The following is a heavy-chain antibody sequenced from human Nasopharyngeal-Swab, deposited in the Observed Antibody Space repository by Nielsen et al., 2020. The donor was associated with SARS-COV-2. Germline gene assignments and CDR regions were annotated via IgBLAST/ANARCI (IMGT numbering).Heavy chain of an antibody. Sequence: GESLKISCAASGFTFSSYAMSWVRQAPGKGLEWVSAISGSGGSTYYADSVKGRFTISRDDSKTTLYLQMSNLRIEDTAVYYCTTDGYTARLCPDYWGQGTLVTVSP. J-gene: IGHJ4*02. CDR1: GFTFSSYA. CDR3: TTDGYTARLCPDY. D-gene: IGHD5-12*01. CDR2: ISGSGGST. V-gene: IGHV3-23*01.